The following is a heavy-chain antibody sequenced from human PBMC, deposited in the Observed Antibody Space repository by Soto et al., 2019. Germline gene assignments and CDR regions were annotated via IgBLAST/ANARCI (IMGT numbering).Heavy chain of an antibody. J-gene: IGHJ4*02. CDR2: ISSGSRYT. CDR3: ARGGDILTGYYTLDY. V-gene: IGHV3-11*05. Sequence: QVQLVESGGGLVKPGGSLRLSCAASGFTFSDYYMNWIRQAPGKGLEWVSYISSGSRYTTYADSVKGRFTISRDNAKNSLYLQMNSLRAEVTAVYYCARGGDILTGYYTLDYWGQGTLVTVSS. CDR1: GFTFSDYY. D-gene: IGHD3-9*01.